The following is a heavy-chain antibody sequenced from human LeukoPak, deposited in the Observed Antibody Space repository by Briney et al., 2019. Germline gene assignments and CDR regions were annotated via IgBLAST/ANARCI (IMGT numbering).Heavy chain of an antibody. CDR2: IYPGDSDT. V-gene: IGHV5-51*01. J-gene: IGHJ4*02. CDR1: GYSFTSYW. CDR3: ARLYYDFWSGAGAPYYFDY. Sequence: PGESLNISCKGSGYSFTSYWIGWVRQMPRKGLEWMGIIYPGDSDTRYSPSFQGQVTISADKSISTAYLQWSSLKASDTAMYYCARLYYDFWSGAGAPYYFDYWGQGTLVTVSS. D-gene: IGHD3-3*01.